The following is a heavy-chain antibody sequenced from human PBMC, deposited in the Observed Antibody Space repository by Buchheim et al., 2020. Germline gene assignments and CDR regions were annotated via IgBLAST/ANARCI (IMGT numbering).Heavy chain of an antibody. CDR2: MSSTSRTI. V-gene: IGHV3-48*01. CDR1: GFTFSSYS. D-gene: IGHD1/OR15-1a*01. Sequence: EVQLVESGGGLVQPGGSLRLFCAASGFTFSSYSMNWVRQAPGKGLEWLSYMSSTSRTIYYADSVKGRFTISRDNAKNSLYMQMNSLRVEDTAVYYCARDGTTDYFDYWGQGTL. J-gene: IGHJ4*02. CDR3: ARDGTTDYFDY.